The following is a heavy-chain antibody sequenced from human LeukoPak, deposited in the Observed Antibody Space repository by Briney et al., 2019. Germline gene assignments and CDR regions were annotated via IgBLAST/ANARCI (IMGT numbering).Heavy chain of an antibody. CDR3: AREPPDFWSGYFLNYWFDP. Sequence: SEALSLTCAVYGGSFSGYYWSWIRQPPGKGLEWIGEINHSGGTNYNPSLKSRVTIPVDTSKNQFSLKLSSVTAADTAVYYCAREPPDFWSGYFLNYWFDPWGQGTLVTVSS. CDR2: INHSGGT. CDR1: GGSFSGYY. V-gene: IGHV4-34*01. D-gene: IGHD3-3*01. J-gene: IGHJ5*02.